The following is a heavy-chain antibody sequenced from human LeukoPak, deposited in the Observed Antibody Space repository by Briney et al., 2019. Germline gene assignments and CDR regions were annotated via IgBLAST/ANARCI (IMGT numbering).Heavy chain of an antibody. Sequence: GRSLRLSCAASGFTFTAYSMRWVRQAPGKGLEWVAVITPDGGGSYYAESAKGRFTISRDNSGNTVYLQMNSLRADDTAVYYCARDNSWNYDYWGQGTLVTVSS. V-gene: IGHV3-30*07. J-gene: IGHJ4*02. CDR2: ITPDGGGS. CDR3: ARDNSWNYDY. D-gene: IGHD1-7*01. CDR1: GFTFTAYS.